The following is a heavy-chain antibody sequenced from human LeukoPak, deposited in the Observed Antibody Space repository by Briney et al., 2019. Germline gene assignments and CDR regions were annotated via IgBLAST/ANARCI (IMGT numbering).Heavy chain of an antibody. J-gene: IGHJ4*02. D-gene: IGHD1-26*01. CDR3: AAWERGGSGNY. Sequence: GGSLRLSCAASGFTFSSYSMNWVRQAPGKGLEWVSSISSSSSYIYYADSVKGRFTISRDNAKNSLYLQMNSLRAEDTAVYHCAAWERGGSGNYWGQGTLVTVSS. CDR1: GFTFSSYS. V-gene: IGHV3-21*01. CDR2: ISSSSSYI.